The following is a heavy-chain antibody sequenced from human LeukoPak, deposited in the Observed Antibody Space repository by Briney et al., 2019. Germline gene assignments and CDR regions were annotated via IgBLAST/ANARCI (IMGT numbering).Heavy chain of an antibody. CDR2: IVGGGTT. CDR1: GFTVSSHH. J-gene: IGHJ4*02. CDR3: ARDGSQRLTWD. D-gene: IGHD2-15*01. Sequence: GGSLRLSCAASGFTVSSHHMSWVRQAPGKGLEWVSVIVGGGTTYYADSVRGRFTISRDNSKNTVYLQMNSLRAEDTAVYYCARDGSQRLTWDWGQGTLVTVSS. V-gene: IGHV3-53*01.